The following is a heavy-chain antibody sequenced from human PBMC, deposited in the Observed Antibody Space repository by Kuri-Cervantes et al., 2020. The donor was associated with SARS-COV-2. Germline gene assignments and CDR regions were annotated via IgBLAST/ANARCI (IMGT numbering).Heavy chain of an antibody. V-gene: IGHV3-30-3*01. D-gene: IGHD3-3*01. J-gene: IGHJ4*02. Sequence: GESLKISCEASGFTFSSYAMHWVRQAPGKGLEWVAIISYDGGNKYYADSVKGRCPISRDNSKNTLYLQMNSLRAEDTAVYYCARPPLISIFGDYFDYWGQGTLVTVSS. CDR2: ISYDGGNK. CDR1: GFTFSSYA. CDR3: ARPPLISIFGDYFDY.